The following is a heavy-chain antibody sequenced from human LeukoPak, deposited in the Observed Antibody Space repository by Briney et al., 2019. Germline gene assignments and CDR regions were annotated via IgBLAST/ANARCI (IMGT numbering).Heavy chain of an antibody. CDR3: ARDCSGGSCSDY. CDR2: ISYDGSNK. J-gene: IGHJ4*03. Sequence: PGGSLRLSCAASGFTFSSYGMHWVRQAPGKGLEWVAVISYDGSNKYYADSVKGRFTISRDNSKNTLYLQMNSLRAEDTAVYYCARDCSGGSCSDYWGQGTLVTVSS. V-gene: IGHV3-30*19. CDR1: GFTFSSYG. D-gene: IGHD2-15*01.